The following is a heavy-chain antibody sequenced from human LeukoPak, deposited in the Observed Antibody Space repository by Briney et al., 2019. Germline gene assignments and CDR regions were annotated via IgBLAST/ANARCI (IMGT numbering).Heavy chain of an antibody. Sequence: PSETLFLTCAVSGGSISSSNWWSWVRQPPGKGLEWIGEIYHSGSTYYNPSLKSRVTISVDTSKNQFSLKLSSVTAADTAVYYCARDTAPLRWGQGTMVTVSS. V-gene: IGHV4-4*02. CDR2: IYHSGST. J-gene: IGHJ3*01. CDR1: GGSISSSNW. CDR3: ARDTAPLR. D-gene: IGHD3-16*01.